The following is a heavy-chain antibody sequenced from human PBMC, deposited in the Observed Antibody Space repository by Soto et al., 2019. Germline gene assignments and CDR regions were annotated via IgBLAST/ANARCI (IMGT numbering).Heavy chain of an antibody. CDR2: ISSSSSYI. CDR3: ASPTQEYYYYGMDV. Sequence: GGSLRLSCAASGFTFSSYSMNWVRQAPGEGLEWVSSISSSSSYIYYADSVKGRFTISRDNAKNSLYLQMNSLRAEDTAVYYCASPTQEYYYYGMDVWGQGTTVTVSS. CDR1: GFTFSSYS. J-gene: IGHJ6*02. V-gene: IGHV3-21*01.